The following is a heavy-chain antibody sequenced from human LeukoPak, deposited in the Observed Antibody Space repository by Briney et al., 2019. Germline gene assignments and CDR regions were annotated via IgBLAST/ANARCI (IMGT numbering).Heavy chain of an antibody. CDR2: IYHSETT. CDR1: GYSISSNYY. J-gene: IGHJ4*02. D-gene: IGHD1-26*01. CDR3: ARDLLGIVGASEY. V-gene: IGHV4-38-2*02. Sequence: SETLSLTCTVSGYSISSNYYWGWIRQPPGKGLEWIGSIYHSETTYYNPSLKSRVTISVDTSKNQFSLKLSSVTAADTAVYFCARDLLGIVGASEYWGQGTLVTVSS.